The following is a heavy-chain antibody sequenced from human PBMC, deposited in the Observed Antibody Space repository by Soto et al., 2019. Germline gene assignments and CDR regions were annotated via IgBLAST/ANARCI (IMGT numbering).Heavy chain of an antibody. Sequence: QVQLQQWGAGLLKPSETLSLTCAVYGGSFSGYYWCWIRQPPGQGLEWIGEINHSGSTNYNPSLKSRVTISADTSKNQFSLKLSSVTAADTAVYYCARGRRTTVTIDYWGQGTLVTVSS. V-gene: IGHV4-34*01. CDR2: INHSGST. J-gene: IGHJ4*02. CDR3: ARGRRTTVTIDY. CDR1: GGSFSGYY. D-gene: IGHD4-17*01.